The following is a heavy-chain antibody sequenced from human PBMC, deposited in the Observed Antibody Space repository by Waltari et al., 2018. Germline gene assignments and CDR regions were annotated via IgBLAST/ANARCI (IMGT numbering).Heavy chain of an antibody. V-gene: IGHV1-69*02. CDR3: AGGDGGYYYHKMDV. CDR1: GGTFTSDS. CDR2: IMPDISET. D-gene: IGHD3-22*01. J-gene: IGHJ6*02. Sequence: QVQLVQSGAEAKKPESSVRVSCRASGGTFTSDSVNWVRQAPGKGLGWMGGIMPDISETEYAVKFQGRITITADKSTGTVYMEMSSLKSDDTAVYYCAGGDGGYYYHKMDVWGQGTTVTVSS.